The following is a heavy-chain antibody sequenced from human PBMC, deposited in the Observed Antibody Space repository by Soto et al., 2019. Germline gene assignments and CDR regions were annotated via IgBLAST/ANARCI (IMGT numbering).Heavy chain of an antibody. CDR3: ARDLTGTTPWFDP. V-gene: IGHV3-53*01. Sequence: PGGSLRLSCAASGFTVSSNYMSWVRQAPGKGLEWVSVIYSGGSTYYADSVKGRFTISRDNSKNTLYLQMNSLRAEDTAVYYCARDLTGTTPWFDPWGQGTLVTVSS. CDR2: IYSGGST. J-gene: IGHJ5*02. CDR1: GFTVSSNY. D-gene: IGHD1-7*01.